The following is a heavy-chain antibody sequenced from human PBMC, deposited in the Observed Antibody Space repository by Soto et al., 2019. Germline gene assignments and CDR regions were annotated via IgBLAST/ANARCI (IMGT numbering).Heavy chain of an antibody. CDR2: VIPMFGTT. CDR1: GGNFSRNG. V-gene: IGHV1-69*13. CDR3: ARASGSSWYNWFDP. D-gene: IGHD6-13*01. Sequence: SVKVSCKASGGNFSRNGISWVRQAPGQGLEYMGGVIPMFGTTNYPHKFRGRVTFTADESTSTAYMELTSLRSEDTAVYFCARASGSSWYNWFDPWGQGTLVTVSS. J-gene: IGHJ5*02.